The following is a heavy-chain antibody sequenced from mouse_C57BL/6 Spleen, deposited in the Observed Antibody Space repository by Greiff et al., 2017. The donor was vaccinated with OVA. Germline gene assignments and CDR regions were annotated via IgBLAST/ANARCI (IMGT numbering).Heavy chain of an antibody. CDR3: ATYGSDGSSAMDY. V-gene: IGHV1-39*01. CDR2: INPNYGTT. J-gene: IGHJ4*01. D-gene: IGHD1-1*01. Sequence: VQLKQSGPELVKPGASVKISCKASGYSFTDYNMNWVKQSNGKSLEWIGVINPNYGTTSYNQKFKGKATLTVDQSSSTAYMQLNSLTSEDSAVYYGATYGSDGSSAMDYWGQGTSVTVSS. CDR1: GYSFTDYN.